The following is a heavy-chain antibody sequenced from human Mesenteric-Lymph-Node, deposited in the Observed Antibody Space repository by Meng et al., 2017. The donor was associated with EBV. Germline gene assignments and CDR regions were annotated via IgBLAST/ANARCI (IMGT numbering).Heavy chain of an antibody. D-gene: IGHD1-26*01. CDR2: IYSSGST. CDR1: GGSGSSGSHY. CDR3: ARGNLGEVPDY. V-gene: IGHV4-61*01. J-gene: IGHJ4*02. Sequence: QVQLQYSGQGLIKPSEPLSLACTGSGGSGSSGSHYWSWVRQPAGKELEWIGYIYSSGSTTYNPSLKSRLTISLHTSNNQFSLKLSSVTAADTAVYYCARGNLGEVPDYWGQGTLVTVSS.